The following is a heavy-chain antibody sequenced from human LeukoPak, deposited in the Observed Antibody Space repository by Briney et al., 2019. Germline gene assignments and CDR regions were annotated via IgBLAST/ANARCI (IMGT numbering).Heavy chain of an antibody. J-gene: IGHJ3*02. V-gene: IGHV3-23*01. CDR3: AKDPLKYCSGGSCYLGDAFDI. D-gene: IGHD2-15*01. Sequence: GGSLRLSCAASGFTFSSYAMSWVRQAPGKGLEWVSAISGSGGSTYYADSVKGRFTISRDNSKNTLYLQMNSLRAEDTAVHYCAKDPLKYCSGGSCYLGDAFDIWGQGTMVTVSS. CDR2: ISGSGGST. CDR1: GFTFSSYA.